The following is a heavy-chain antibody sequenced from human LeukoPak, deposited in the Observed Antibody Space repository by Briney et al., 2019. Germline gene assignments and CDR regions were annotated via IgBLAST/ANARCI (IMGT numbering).Heavy chain of an antibody. J-gene: IGHJ4*02. V-gene: IGHV3-48*03. Sequence: PGGSLGLSCAASGFTISSYEMYWARQSPGKGLEWVSYISNSGRTIYYADSVKGRFTISRDNAKNSLYLQMNSLRAEDTAVYYCVREGQDCGGECFDHWGQGTLVTVSS. CDR2: ISNSGRTI. CDR1: GFTISSYE. CDR3: VREGQDCGGECFDH. D-gene: IGHD2-21*01.